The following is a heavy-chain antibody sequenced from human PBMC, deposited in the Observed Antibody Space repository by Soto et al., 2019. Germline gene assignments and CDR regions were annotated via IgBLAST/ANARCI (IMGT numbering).Heavy chain of an antibody. CDR1: GFTFSGSA. V-gene: IGHV3-73*01. Sequence: LSLTCAASGFTFSGSAMHWVRQASGKGLEWVGRIRSKANSYATAYAASVKGRFTISRDDSKNTAYLQMNSLKTEDTAVYYCTSGRVGGYYYYGMDVWGQGTTVTVSS. J-gene: IGHJ6*02. D-gene: IGHD3-16*01. CDR3: TSGRVGGYYYYGMDV. CDR2: IRSKANSYAT.